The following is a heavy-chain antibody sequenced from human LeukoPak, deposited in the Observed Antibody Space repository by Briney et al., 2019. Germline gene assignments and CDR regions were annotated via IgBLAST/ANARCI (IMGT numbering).Heavy chain of an antibody. Sequence: GGSPRLSCAASGFTFSSYAMTWVRQAPGKGLEWVSTISGSGGSTYYADSVKGRFTISRDNSKNTLYLQMNSLGAEDTAVYYCAKALGGSGSNFDYWGQGTLVTVSS. CDR1: GFTFSSYA. J-gene: IGHJ4*02. V-gene: IGHV3-23*01. D-gene: IGHD3-10*01. CDR3: AKALGGSGSNFDY. CDR2: ISGSGGST.